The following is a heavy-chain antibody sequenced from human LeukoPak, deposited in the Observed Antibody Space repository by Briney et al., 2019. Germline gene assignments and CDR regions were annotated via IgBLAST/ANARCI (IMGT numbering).Heavy chain of an antibody. Sequence: SETLSLTCTVSGGSISSYNWSWIWQPAGKGLEWIGRIYTSGSTNYNPSLKSRVTMSVDTSKNQFSPKLSSVTAADTAVYYCARDANWYCSSASCYFGGFDYWGQGTLVTVSS. J-gene: IGHJ4*02. D-gene: IGHD2-2*01. CDR1: GGSISSYN. V-gene: IGHV4-4*07. CDR2: IYTSGST. CDR3: ARDANWYCSSASCYFGGFDY.